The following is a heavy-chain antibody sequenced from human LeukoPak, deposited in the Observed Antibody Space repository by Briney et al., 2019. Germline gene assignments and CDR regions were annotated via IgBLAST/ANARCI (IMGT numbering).Heavy chain of an antibody. CDR2: LSDSGGTT. CDR3: TTGIGNYYYY. D-gene: IGHD1-14*01. Sequence: GGSLRLSCAASGFSFSTHVMTWVRQAPGKGLEWVSSLSDSGGTTYYADSVKGRFTISRDNSMNTLYLQMNSLRAEDTAVYYCTTGIGNYYYYWGQGTLVTVAS. CDR1: GFSFSTHV. V-gene: IGHV3-23*01. J-gene: IGHJ4*02.